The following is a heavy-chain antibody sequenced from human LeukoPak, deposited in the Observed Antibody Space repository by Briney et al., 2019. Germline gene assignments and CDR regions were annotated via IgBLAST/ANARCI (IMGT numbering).Heavy chain of an antibody. CDR2: ISSSSSYI. CDR1: GFTLSSYA. D-gene: IGHD6-13*01. CDR3: ARDQSTGYSSSWYGGYYFDY. Sequence: GGSLRLSCAASGFTLSSYAMSWVRQAPGKGLEWVSSISSSSSYIYYADSVKGRFTISRDNAKNSLYLQMNSLRAEDTAVYYCARDQSTGYSSSWYGGYYFDYWGQGTLVTVSS. J-gene: IGHJ4*02. V-gene: IGHV3-21*01.